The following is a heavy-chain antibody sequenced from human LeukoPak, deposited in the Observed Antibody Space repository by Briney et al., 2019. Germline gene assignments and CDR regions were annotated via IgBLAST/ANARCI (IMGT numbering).Heavy chain of an antibody. CDR2: ISSSSSYI. V-gene: IGHV3-21*01. Sequence: KAGGSLRLSCAASGFTFSSYSMNWVRQAPGKGLEWVSSISSSSSYIYYADSVKGRFTISRDNAKNSLYLQMNSLRAEDTAVYYCARPYYYDSSGQGDFDYWGQGPLVTVSS. CDR3: ARPYYYDSSGQGDFDY. J-gene: IGHJ4*02. D-gene: IGHD3-22*01. CDR1: GFTFSSYS.